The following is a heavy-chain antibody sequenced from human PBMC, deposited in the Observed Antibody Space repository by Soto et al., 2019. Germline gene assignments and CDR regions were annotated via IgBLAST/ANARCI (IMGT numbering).Heavy chain of an antibody. CDR3: ARDRRSSSSRLDY. J-gene: IGHJ4*02. V-gene: IGHV4-4*07. CDR2: IYTSGST. CDR1: GGSISSYY. D-gene: IGHD6-6*01. Sequence: PSETLSLTWTVSGGSISSYYWSWIRQPAGKGLEWIGRIYTSGSTNYNPSLKGRVTMSVDTSKIQFSLKLSSVTAADTAVYYCARDRRSSSSRLDYWGQGTLVTVSS.